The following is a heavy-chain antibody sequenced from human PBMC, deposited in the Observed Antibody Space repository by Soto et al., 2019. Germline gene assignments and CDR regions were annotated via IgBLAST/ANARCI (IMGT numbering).Heavy chain of an antibody. CDR2: IYHSGST. Sequence: SETLSLTCAVSGGSISSSNWWSWVRQPPGKGLEWIGEIYHSGSTNYNPSLKSRVTISVDKSKNQFSLKLSSVTAADTAVYYCARTPGAGILTGYYLFDYWGQGTLVTVS. V-gene: IGHV4-4*02. CDR3: ARTPGAGILTGYYLFDY. D-gene: IGHD3-9*01. J-gene: IGHJ4*02. CDR1: GGSISSSNW.